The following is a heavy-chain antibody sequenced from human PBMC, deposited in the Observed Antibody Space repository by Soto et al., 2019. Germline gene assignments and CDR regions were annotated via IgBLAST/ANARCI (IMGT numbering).Heavy chain of an antibody. CDR1: GYSLSSGGHY. CDR2: IYDSVNT. J-gene: IGHJ4*02. D-gene: IGHD3-9*01. V-gene: IGHV4-31*03. Sequence: TLSLTFTVSGYSLSSGGHYWSWIRQHPGKGLEWIGHIYDSVNTYYSPSLRSRVTISADMSKNQFSLNLRSVTAADTAVYYCARVDHRGYFAILTDYWGQGTLVTVSS. CDR3: ARVDHRGYFAILTDY.